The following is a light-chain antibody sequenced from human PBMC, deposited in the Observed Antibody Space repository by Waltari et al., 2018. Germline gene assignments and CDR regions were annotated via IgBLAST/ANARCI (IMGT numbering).Light chain of an antibody. Sequence: EIVLTQSPATLSLSPGETATLSCRASQSVDTYLAWYQQRPGQAPRLLIYDASNRATGIPARFRGSGSGTDFTLTISSLEPEDFAVYYCQQRSNWTPHTFGQGARLEIK. CDR1: QSVDTY. CDR2: DAS. V-gene: IGKV3-11*01. J-gene: IGKJ2*01. CDR3: QQRSNWTPHT.